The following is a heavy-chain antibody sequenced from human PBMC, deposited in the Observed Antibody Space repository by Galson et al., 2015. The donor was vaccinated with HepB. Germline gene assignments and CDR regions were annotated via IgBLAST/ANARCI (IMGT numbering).Heavy chain of an antibody. J-gene: IGHJ4*02. CDR1: GYSFSSYG. D-gene: IGHD1-7*01. Sequence: SLRLSCAGSGYSFSSYGMHWVRQAPGKGLEWVAVIWFDASKKYYADSVKGRFIISRDNADDTLFLQMNGLRVEDTAIYYCARYTGTYLGYDYWGQGALVAVSS. CDR3: ARYTGTYLGYDY. CDR2: IWFDASKK. V-gene: IGHV3-33*01.